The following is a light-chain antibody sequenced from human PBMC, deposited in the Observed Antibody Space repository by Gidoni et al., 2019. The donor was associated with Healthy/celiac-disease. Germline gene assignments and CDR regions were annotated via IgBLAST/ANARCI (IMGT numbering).Light chain of an antibody. J-gene: IGLJ2*01. CDR3: QSYDSSLSGDVV. Sequence: QSVLTQPPSVSGAPGQRVTISCTGSSSKIGAGYDVHWYQQLPGTAPKLLIYGNSNRPSGVSDRFSGSKSGTSASLAITGLQAEDEADYYCQSYDSSLSGDVVFGGGTKLTVL. V-gene: IGLV1-40*01. CDR2: GNS. CDR1: SSKIGAGYD.